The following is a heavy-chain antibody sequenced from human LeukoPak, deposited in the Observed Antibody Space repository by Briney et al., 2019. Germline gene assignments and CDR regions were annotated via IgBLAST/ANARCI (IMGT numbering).Heavy chain of an antibody. J-gene: IGHJ4*02. Sequence: SVKVSCKASGGTFSSYAISWVRQAPGQGLEWMGRIIPILGIANYAQKFQGRVTITADKSTSTAYMELSSLRSEDTAVYYCATGTSESAAAGMDRYWGQGTLVTVSS. CDR2: IIPILGIA. V-gene: IGHV1-69*04. D-gene: IGHD6-13*01. CDR3: ATGTSESAAAGMDRY. CDR1: GGTFSSYA.